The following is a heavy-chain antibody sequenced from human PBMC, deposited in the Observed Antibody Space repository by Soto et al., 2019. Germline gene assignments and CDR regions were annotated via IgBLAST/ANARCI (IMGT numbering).Heavy chain of an antibody. CDR2: ISSSGGTI. V-gene: IGHV3-48*03. CDR1: GFTFSSYE. CDR3: ARDRNVPGYGDFSDTIDM. D-gene: IGHD4-17*01. J-gene: IGHJ3*02. Sequence: GGSLRLSCAGSGFTFSSYEMNWVRQAPGKGLEWISYISSSGGTIYYADSVKGRFTISRDNAKNSLSLQMNSLRAKDTAVYYCARDRNVPGYGDFSDTIDMWGKGTMVTVS.